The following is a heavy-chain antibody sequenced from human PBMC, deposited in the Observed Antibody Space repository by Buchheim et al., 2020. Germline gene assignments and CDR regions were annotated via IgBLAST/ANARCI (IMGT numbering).Heavy chain of an antibody. J-gene: IGHJ1*01. V-gene: IGHV1-46*01. D-gene: IGHD4-23*01. Sequence: QVRLVQSGAEVKKPGASVKISCKASGYTFTDYYMYWVRQAPGQGLEWMGVINPHGDSTFYAQRFQGRVTVTGDPSPSTVYMELRCLRSDDTAVYYCARDRSGNSRWFSSEHWGQGT. CDR2: INPHGDST. CDR3: ARDRSGNSRWFSSEH. CDR1: GYTFTDYY.